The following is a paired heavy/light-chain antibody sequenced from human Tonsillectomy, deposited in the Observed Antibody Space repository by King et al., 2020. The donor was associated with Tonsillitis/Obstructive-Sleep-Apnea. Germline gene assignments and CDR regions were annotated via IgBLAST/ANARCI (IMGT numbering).Heavy chain of an antibody. D-gene: IGHD4-4*01. Sequence: ELQLEESGGGLIQPGGSLRLSCAASGFTVSNAYMSWIRQAPGKGLEWVSVIHGGGFTNYAASVRGRFTISRDTSKNTLYLQMDNVRVEDTAVYYCAREYSTSYNYYMDLWGSGTTVAVSS. V-gene: IGHV3-53*01. J-gene: IGHJ6*03. CDR3: AREYSTSYNYYMDL. CDR2: IHGGGFT. CDR1: GFTVSNAY.
Light chain of an antibody. CDR3: QQGSGDTPT. CDR1: QFISYW. Sequence: DIQMTQSPSSVSASVGDTVTITCRASQFISYWLAWYQQKPGKAPKLLIYAASTLQSGVPSRFSGSGSGTDFTLTISNLQPEDFATYYCQQGSGDTPTFGGGTTVEI. V-gene: IGKV1-12*01. CDR2: AAS. J-gene: IGKJ4*01.